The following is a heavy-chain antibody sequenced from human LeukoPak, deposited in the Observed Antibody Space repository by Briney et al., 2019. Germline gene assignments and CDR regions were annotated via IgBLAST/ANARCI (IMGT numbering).Heavy chain of an antibody. V-gene: IGHV4-38-2*02. Sequence: SETLSLTCTVAGASIRDYYWGCFRQPPGKGLEWIASIYHSGSTYYNPSLKSRVTISVDTSKNQFSLKLSSVTAADTAVYYCAADRTGLAFDIWGQGTMVTVSS. CDR3: AADRTGLAFDI. CDR1: GASIRDYY. CDR2: IYHSGST. J-gene: IGHJ3*02. D-gene: IGHD3-22*01.